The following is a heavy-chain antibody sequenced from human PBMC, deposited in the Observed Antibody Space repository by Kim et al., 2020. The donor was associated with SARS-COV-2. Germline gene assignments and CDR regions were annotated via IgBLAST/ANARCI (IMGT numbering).Heavy chain of an antibody. CDR2: IYWDDDK. Sequence: SGPTLVKPTQTLTLTCTFSGFSLSTSGVGVGWIRQPPGKALEWLALIYWDDDKRYSPSLKSRLTITKDTSKNQVVLTMTNMDPVDTATYYCAHITPWGTIDAFDIWGQGTMVTVSS. CDR1: GFSLSTSGVG. D-gene: IGHD7-27*01. CDR3: AHITPWGTIDAFDI. J-gene: IGHJ3*02. V-gene: IGHV2-5*02.